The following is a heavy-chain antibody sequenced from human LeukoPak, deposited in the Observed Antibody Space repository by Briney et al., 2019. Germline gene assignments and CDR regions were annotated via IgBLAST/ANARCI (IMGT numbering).Heavy chain of an antibody. D-gene: IGHD6-19*01. Sequence: SGGSLRLSCAASGFTFSSYAMSWVRQAPGKGLEWVSVISGSGGITYYADSVKGRFTISRDNSKNTLYLQMNSLRVEDTAVYYCAKDLTYSSGLDYWGQGTLVTVSS. CDR1: GFTFSSYA. CDR2: ISGSGGIT. J-gene: IGHJ4*02. V-gene: IGHV3-23*01. CDR3: AKDLTYSSGLDY.